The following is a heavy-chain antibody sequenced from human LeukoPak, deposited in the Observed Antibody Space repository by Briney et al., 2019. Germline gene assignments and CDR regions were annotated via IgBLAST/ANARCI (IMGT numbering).Heavy chain of an antibody. Sequence: SETLSPTCTVSGGSISSSTYYWGWIRQPPGKGLEWIGSIYYSGSTYYNPSLKSRVTISVDTSKNQFSLKLSSVTAADTAVYYCARDRGEYSYAYDYWGQGTLVTVSS. CDR1: GGSISSSTYY. CDR3: ARDRGEYSYAYDY. J-gene: IGHJ4*02. D-gene: IGHD5-18*01. CDR2: IYYSGST. V-gene: IGHV4-39*07.